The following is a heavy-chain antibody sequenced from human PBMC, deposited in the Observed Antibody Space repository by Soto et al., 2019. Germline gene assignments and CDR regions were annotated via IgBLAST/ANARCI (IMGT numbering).Heavy chain of an antibody. Sequence: PSETLSLTCAVYGGSFSGYYWSWIRPPPGKGLEWIGEINHGVNTYYNPSLESRVTISVDTSKNQFSLELSSVTAADTAVYSCARHPGYCSGSNCYGYYTMDVWGQGTTVTVSS. CDR3: ARHPGYCSGSNCYGYYTMDV. CDR2: INHGVNT. D-gene: IGHD2-2*01. V-gene: IGHV4-34*01. CDR1: GGSFSGYY. J-gene: IGHJ6*02.